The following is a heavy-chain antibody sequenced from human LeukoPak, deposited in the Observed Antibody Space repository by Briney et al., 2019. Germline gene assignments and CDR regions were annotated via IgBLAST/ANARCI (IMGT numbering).Heavy chain of an antibody. V-gene: IGHV3-30*03. J-gene: IGHJ6*02. CDR2: LSFDGSNE. CDR1: GFTFSSYG. CDR3: AREEHDYVWGSYRYYYYYGIDV. D-gene: IGHD3-16*02. Sequence: GGSLRLSCAASGFTFSSYGMHWVRQSPGRGLEWVAFLSFDGSNEFYADSLKGRFTISRDNSKDTLYLQMDSLGAEDTALYYCAREEHDYVWGSYRYYYYYGIDVWGQGTTVTVSS.